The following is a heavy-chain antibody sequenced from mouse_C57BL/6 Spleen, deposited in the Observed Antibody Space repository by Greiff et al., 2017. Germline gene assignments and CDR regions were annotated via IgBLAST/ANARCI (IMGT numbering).Heavy chain of an antibody. J-gene: IGHJ3*01. D-gene: IGHD5-1*01. V-gene: IGHV1-81*01. CDR3: AREESTSFGY. CDR1: GYTFTSYG. Sequence: QVQLQQSGAELARPGASVKLSCKASGYTFTSYGISWVKQRTGQGLEWIGEIYPRSGNTYYNEKFKGKATLTADKSPSTAYMARRSLTSEDSAVYFCAREESTSFGYWGQGTLVTVSA. CDR2: IYPRSGNT.